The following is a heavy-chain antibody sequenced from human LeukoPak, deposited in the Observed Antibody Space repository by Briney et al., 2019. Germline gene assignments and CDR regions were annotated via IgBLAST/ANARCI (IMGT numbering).Heavy chain of an antibody. CDR3: ARAGDILTGYYAWDDY. J-gene: IGHJ4*02. Sequence: ASVKVSCKASGYTFTSYGISWVRQAPGQGLEWMGWISAYNGNTNYAQKLQGRVTMTTDTSTCTAYMELRSLRSDDTAVYYCARAGDILTGYYAWDDYWGQGTLVTVSS. CDR2: ISAYNGNT. D-gene: IGHD3-9*01. CDR1: GYTFTSYG. V-gene: IGHV1-18*01.